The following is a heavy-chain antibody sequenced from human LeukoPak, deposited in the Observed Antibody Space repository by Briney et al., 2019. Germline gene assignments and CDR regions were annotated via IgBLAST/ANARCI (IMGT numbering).Heavy chain of an antibody. D-gene: IGHD3-9*01. CDR1: GGSISSYY. CDR3: ARVEAVYGILTGYYNPHGAFDI. J-gene: IGHJ3*02. Sequence: SETLSLTCTVSGGSISSYYWSWIRQPPGKGLEWIGYIYYSGSTNYNPSLKSRVTISVDTSKNQFSLKLSSVTAADTAVYYCARVEAVYGILTGYYNPHGAFDIWGQGTMVTVSS. CDR2: IYYSGST. V-gene: IGHV4-59*01.